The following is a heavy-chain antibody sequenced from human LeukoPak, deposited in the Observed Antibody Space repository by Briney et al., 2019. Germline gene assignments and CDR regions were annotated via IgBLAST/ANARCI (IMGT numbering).Heavy chain of an antibody. J-gene: IGHJ1*01. CDR1: GGSFSGYY. D-gene: IGHD3-22*01. CDR3: ARRSVSSGQHRYFQH. V-gene: IGHV4-34*01. CDR2: INHSGST. Sequence: SETLSLTCAVYGGSFSGYYWSWIRQPPGKGLEWIGEINHSGSTNYNPSLKSRVTISVDTPKNQFSLKLSSVTAADTAVYYCARRSVSSGQHRYFQHWGQGTLVTVSS.